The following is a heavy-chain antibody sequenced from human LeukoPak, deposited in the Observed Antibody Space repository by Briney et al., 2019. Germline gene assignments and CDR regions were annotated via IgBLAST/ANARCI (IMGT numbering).Heavy chain of an antibody. Sequence: ASVKVSCKASGYTFTSYYMHWVRQAPGQGLEWMGIINPSGGSTSYAQKFQGRVTMTRDMSTSTVYMELSSLRSEDTAVYYCARGLKNILEGAGNDVFDIWGKGKRVTVFS. J-gene: IGHJ3*02. CDR1: GYTFTSYY. CDR2: INPSGGST. D-gene: IGHD2/OR15-2a*01. CDR3: ARGLKNILEGAGNDVFDI. V-gene: IGHV1-46*01.